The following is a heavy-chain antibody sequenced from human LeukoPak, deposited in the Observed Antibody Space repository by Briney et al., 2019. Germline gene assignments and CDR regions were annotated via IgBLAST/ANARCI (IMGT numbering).Heavy chain of an antibody. CDR1: GFTFSSYA. J-gene: IGHJ3*02. D-gene: IGHD3-10*01. V-gene: IGHV3-23*01. CDR3: ANAGPTRRAMVRGVIIELGEKAFDI. CDR2: ISGSGGST. Sequence: GGSLRLSCAASGFTFSSYAMSWVRQAPGKGLEWVSAISGSGGSTYYADSVKGRFTISRDNSKNTLYLQMNSLRAEDTAVYYCANAGPTRRAMVRGVIIELGEKAFDIWGQGTMVTVSS.